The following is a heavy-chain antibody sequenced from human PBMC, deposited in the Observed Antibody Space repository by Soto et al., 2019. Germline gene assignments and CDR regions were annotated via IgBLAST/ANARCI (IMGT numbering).Heavy chain of an antibody. J-gene: IGHJ4*02. CDR3: AGLGTTVTNGPLDY. V-gene: IGHV4-59*08. CDR2: IYYSGST. Sequence: QVQLQESGPGLVKPSETLSLTCTVSGGSISSYYWSWIRQPPGKGLEWIGYIYYSGSTNYNPSLKSRVTISVDTSKNQFSLKLSSVTAADTAVYNCAGLGTTVTNGPLDYWGQGTLVTVSS. D-gene: IGHD4-17*01. CDR1: GGSISSYY.